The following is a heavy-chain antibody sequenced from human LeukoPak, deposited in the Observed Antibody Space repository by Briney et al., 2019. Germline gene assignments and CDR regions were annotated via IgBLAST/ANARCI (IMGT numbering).Heavy chain of an antibody. J-gene: IGHJ4*02. CDR3: AGIWSGYYDY. V-gene: IGHV4-59*01. Sequence: SETLSLTCTVSGASIRSYYWSWIRQPPGNGLEWIGYIYNSGSTNYNPSLKSRVTISVDTSKNQFSLKVSSVTAADTAVYYCAGIWSGYYDYWGQGTLVTVSS. CDR1: GASIRSYY. CDR2: IYNSGST. D-gene: IGHD3-3*01.